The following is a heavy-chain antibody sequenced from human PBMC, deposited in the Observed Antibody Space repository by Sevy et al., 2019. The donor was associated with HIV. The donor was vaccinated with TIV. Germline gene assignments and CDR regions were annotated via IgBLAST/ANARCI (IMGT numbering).Heavy chain of an antibody. CDR1: GYTFTGYY. J-gene: IGHJ4*02. CDR3: ARDWSAVAATPVGWKDY. CDR2: INPNSGGT. D-gene: IGHD6-19*01. V-gene: IGHV1-2*02. Sequence: ASVKVSCKASGYTFTGYYMHWVRQAPGQGLEWMGWINPNSGGTNYAQKFQGRVTMTRDTSISTAYMELSRLRSDDTAVYYCARDWSAVAATPVGWKDYWGQGTLVTVSS.